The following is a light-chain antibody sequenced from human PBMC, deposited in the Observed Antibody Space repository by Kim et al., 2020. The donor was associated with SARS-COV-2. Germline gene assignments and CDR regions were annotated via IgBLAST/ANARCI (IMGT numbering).Light chain of an antibody. CDR3: QQYDMSPLT. CDR1: QSVSSSY. V-gene: IGKV3-20*01. Sequence: LTPAESATLSSRAIQSVSSSYLAWYQQKPGQAPRLLIYGACSRATGIPDRFSGSESGTDFTLTISRLEPEDFAVYYCQQYDMSPLTFGGGTKLEIK. CDR2: GAC. J-gene: IGKJ4*01.